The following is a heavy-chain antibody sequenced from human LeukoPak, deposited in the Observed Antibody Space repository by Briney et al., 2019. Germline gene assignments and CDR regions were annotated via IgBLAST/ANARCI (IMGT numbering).Heavy chain of an antibody. CDR3: ARGLYSGSSYTKGY. CDR2: TDSDGSRP. CDR1: GFTFSSYW. D-gene: IGHD1-26*01. V-gene: IGHV3-74*01. Sequence: PGGSLRLSCAASGFTFSSYWMHWVRQVPGKGLVWVSRTDSDGSRPTYADSVKGRFTISRDNAKNTLFLQMNSLRAEDTAVYYCARGLYSGSSYTKGYWGQGTLVTVSS. J-gene: IGHJ4*02.